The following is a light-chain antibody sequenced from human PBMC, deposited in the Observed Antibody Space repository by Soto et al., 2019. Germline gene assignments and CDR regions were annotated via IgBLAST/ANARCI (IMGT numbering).Light chain of an antibody. Sequence: EIVMTQSPATLSMSPGERATLSCRASQNIKDYLAWFQQKPGQAPRLLIYGASTRATAIPARFSGSGSGIEFTLSISSLQSEDFAVYYCQQYNTWPRTFGQGTKVETK. CDR1: QNIKDY. V-gene: IGKV3-15*01. CDR2: GAS. CDR3: QQYNTWPRT. J-gene: IGKJ1*01.